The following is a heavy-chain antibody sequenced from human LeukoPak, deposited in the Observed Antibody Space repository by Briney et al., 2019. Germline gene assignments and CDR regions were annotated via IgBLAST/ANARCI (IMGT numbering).Heavy chain of an antibody. V-gene: IGHV4-34*01. CDR3: GSRKYQWYFDY. CDR2: INHSGST. J-gene: IGHJ4*02. Sequence: SGTLSLTCAVYGGSFSGYYWSWIRQPPGKGLEWVGEINHSGSTNYNPSLKSRDTISVDTSKNQFSLKLSSVTAADTAVYYCGSRKYQWYFDYWGQGTLVTVSS. D-gene: IGHD2-2*01. CDR1: GGSFSGYY.